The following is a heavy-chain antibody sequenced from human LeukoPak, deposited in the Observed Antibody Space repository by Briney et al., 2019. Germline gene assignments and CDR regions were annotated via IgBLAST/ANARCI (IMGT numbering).Heavy chain of an antibody. CDR1: GGSVNSSY. V-gene: IGHV4-59*02. J-gene: IGHJ5*02. CDR2: ISNSGST. Sequence: SETLSLTCTVSGGSVNSSYWSWVRQPPAKGLEWIGFISNSGSTNYSPSLTRRLTISVDTSKNQVSLRLTSVTAADTAVYYCARHARGYSFGAWFDPWGQGVLVTVSS. D-gene: IGHD5-12*01. CDR3: ARHARGYSFGAWFDP.